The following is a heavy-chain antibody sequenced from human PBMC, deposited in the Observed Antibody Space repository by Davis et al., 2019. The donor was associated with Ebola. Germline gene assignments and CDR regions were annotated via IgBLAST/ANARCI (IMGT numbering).Heavy chain of an antibody. J-gene: IGHJ6*02. CDR1: GYTFTSYG. D-gene: IGHD6-13*01. Sequence: AASVKVSCKASGYTFTSYGISWVRQAPRQGLEWMGWISTYNGNTNFAQKLQGRVTMTTDTSTSSAYMELRSLRSDDTAVYYCARMAAAGTKLDVWGQGTTVTVS. CDR2: ISTYNGNT. V-gene: IGHV1-18*04. CDR3: ARMAAAGTKLDV.